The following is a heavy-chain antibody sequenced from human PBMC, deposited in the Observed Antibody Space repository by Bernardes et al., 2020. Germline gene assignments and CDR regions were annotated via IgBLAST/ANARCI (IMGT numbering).Heavy chain of an antibody. V-gene: IGHV1-24*01. D-gene: IGHD2-15*01. J-gene: IGHJ5*02. CDR1: GYTLTELY. CDR3: ATGVYCSGGSCHRTVWFDP. CDR2: FDPEDGET. Sequence: ASVKVSCKVSGYTLTELYMHWVRQAPGKGLEWMGGFDPEDGETIYAQKFQGRVTMTEDTSTDTAYMELSSLRSEDTAVYYCATGVYCSGGSCHRTVWFDPWGQGTLVTVSS.